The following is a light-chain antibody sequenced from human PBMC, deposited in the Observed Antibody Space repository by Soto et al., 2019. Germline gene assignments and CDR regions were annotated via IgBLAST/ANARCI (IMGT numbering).Light chain of an antibody. V-gene: IGLV1-40*01. J-gene: IGLJ1*01. Sequence: QSVLTQPPSVSGAPGQTVTISCTGSSSNIGAGYDVHWYQQLPGTAPKLLIYGNSNRPSGVPDRFSGSKSGTSASLAITGLQAEDEADYYYQSYDSSLSASVFGAGTKVTVL. CDR2: GNS. CDR1: SSNIGAGYD. CDR3: QSYDSSLSASV.